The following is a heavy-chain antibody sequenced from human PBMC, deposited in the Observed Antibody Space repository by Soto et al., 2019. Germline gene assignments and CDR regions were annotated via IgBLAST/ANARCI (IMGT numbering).Heavy chain of an antibody. CDR1: GGTFSSYT. D-gene: IGHD3-10*01. J-gene: IGHJ6*03. V-gene: IGHV1-69*02. CDR2: IIPILGIA. Sequence: QVQLVQSGAEVKKPGSSVKVSCKASGGTFSSYTISWVRQAPGQGLEWMGRIIPILGIANYAQKFQGRVTITADKSTSTAYMELSILRSEDTAVYYCASNYFWGVINYYYYYMDVWGKGSTVTVSS. CDR3: ASNYFWGVINYYYYYMDV.